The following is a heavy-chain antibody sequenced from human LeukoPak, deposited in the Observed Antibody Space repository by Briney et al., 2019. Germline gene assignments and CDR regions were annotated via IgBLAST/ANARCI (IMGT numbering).Heavy chain of an antibody. Sequence: GGSLRLSCAASGFTFSSYGMHWVRQAPGKGLEWVAVISYDGSNKYYADSVKGRFTISRDNSKNSLYLQMNSLRAEDTAVYYCARDRVLGCLDFWGQGTLVTVSS. CDR3: ARDRVLGCLDF. J-gene: IGHJ4*02. CDR1: GFTFSSYG. V-gene: IGHV3-30*03. D-gene: IGHD3-16*01. CDR2: ISYDGSNK.